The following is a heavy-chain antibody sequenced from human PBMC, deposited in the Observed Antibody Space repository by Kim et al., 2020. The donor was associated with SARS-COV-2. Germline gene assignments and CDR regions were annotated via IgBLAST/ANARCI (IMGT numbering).Heavy chain of an antibody. Sequence: SETLSLTCTVSGGSFSSYYWSWIRQSPGKGLEWIGNIYYSGSTNHNPSLKSRVTMSVDTSKSQFSLRLRSVTAADTAVYYCARRSGDRTSGGSQYYFDYWGQGTLVTVSS. D-gene: IGHD2-15*01. CDR2: IYYSGST. CDR3: ARRSGDRTSGGSQYYFDY. CDR1: GGSFSSYY. J-gene: IGHJ4*02. V-gene: IGHV4-59*08.